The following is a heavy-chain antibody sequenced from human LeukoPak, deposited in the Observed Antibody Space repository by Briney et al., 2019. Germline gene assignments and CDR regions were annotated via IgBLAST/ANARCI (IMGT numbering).Heavy chain of an antibody. V-gene: IGHV1-69*13. Sequence: SVKVSCKASGGTFSSYAISWVRQAPGQGLEWMGGIIPIFGTANYAQKFQGRVTITADESTSTAYMELSSLRSEDTAVYYCARDLYDILTGYYIDYWGQGTLVTVSS. CDR3: ARDLYDILTGYYIDY. D-gene: IGHD3-9*01. CDR1: GGTFSSYA. J-gene: IGHJ4*02. CDR2: IIPIFGTA.